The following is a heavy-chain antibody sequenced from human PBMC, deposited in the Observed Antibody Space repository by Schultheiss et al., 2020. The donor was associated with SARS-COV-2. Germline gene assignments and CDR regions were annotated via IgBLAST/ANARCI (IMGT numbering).Heavy chain of an antibody. CDR3: TRDPNDLAYFSPSLQEGYYFDY. D-gene: IGHD1-1*01. CDR1: GFTFSSYG. Sequence: GGSLRLSCAASGFTFSSYGMHWVRQAPGKGLEWVGFIRSIAYGATTEYAASVKGRFTISRDDSKSIAFLHMNSLKTEDTAVYYCTRDPNDLAYFSPSLQEGYYFDYWGQGTLVTVS. J-gene: IGHJ4*02. CDR2: IRSIAYGATT. V-gene: IGHV3-49*04.